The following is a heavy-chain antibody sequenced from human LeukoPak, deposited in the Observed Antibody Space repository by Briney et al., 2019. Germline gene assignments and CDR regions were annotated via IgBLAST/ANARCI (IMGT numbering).Heavy chain of an antibody. CDR1: GYSFIHYF. D-gene: IGHD1-26*01. J-gene: IGHJ4*02. V-gene: IGHV1-69-2*01. Sequence: ASVKISFKSSGYSFIHYFIHRVQQAPGKGLEWMGRINVEDGDTIYAENFQGRVTMTADTSTETAYMEMSSLRSGDTAIYYCATFSGSSTYSFDNWGQGTLITVSS. CDR3: ATFSGSSTYSFDN. CDR2: INVEDGDT.